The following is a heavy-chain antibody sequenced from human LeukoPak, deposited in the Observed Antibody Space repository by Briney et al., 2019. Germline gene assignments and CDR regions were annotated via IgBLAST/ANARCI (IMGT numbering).Heavy chain of an antibody. Sequence: ASEKVSCKASGYTFTSYAMNWVRQAPGQGLEWMGWINTNTGNPTYAQGFTGRFVFSLDTSVSTAYLQISSLKAEDTAVYYCARDTSAGYCSGGSCYWFDPWGQGTLVTVSS. D-gene: IGHD2-15*01. CDR1: GYTFTSYA. CDR2: INTNTGNP. V-gene: IGHV7-4-1*02. J-gene: IGHJ5*02. CDR3: ARDTSAGYCSGGSCYWFDP.